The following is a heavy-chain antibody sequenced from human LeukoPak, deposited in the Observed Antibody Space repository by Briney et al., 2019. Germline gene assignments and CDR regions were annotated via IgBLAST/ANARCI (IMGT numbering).Heavy chain of an antibody. CDR3: ASGGGYYDSSGYYYCY. Sequence: PSETLSLTCAVYGGSFSGYYWSWIRQPPGKGLEWIGEINHSGSTNYNPSLKSRVTISVDTSKIQFSLKLSSVTAADTAVYYCASGGGYYDSSGYYYCYWGQGTLVTVSS. D-gene: IGHD3-22*01. V-gene: IGHV4-34*01. CDR2: INHSGST. CDR1: GGSFSGYY. J-gene: IGHJ4*02.